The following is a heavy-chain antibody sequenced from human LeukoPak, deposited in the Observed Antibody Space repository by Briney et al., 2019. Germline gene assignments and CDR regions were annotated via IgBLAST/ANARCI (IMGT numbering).Heavy chain of an antibody. CDR3: ARLRSSGWYRGSFTPLGY. D-gene: IGHD6-19*01. CDR1: GYSFTSYW. V-gene: IGHV5-51*01. CDR2: IYPGDSDT. J-gene: IGHJ4*02. Sequence: LGESLKISCKGSGYSFTSYWIGWVRQMPGKGLEWMGIIYPGDSDTRYSPSFQGQVTISADKSISTAYLQWSSLKASDTAMYYCARLRSSGWYRGSFTPLGYWGQGTLVTVSS.